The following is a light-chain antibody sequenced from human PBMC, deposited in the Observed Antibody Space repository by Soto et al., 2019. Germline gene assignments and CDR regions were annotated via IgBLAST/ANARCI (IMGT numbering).Light chain of an antibody. CDR2: AAS. J-gene: IGKJ2*01. CDR3: QQYGASPPYT. Sequence: EIVLTQSPGTLSLSPGESTTLSCRASRGISSSYLAWYQQKPGQAPRLLIYAASTRATGIPDRFRGSGSATDFPLTISTLEPEDSAVYYCQQYGASPPYTFGQGTKLEIK. V-gene: IGKV3-20*01. CDR1: RGISSSY.